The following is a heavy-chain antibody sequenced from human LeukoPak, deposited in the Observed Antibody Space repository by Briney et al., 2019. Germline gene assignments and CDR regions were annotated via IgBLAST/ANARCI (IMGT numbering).Heavy chain of an antibody. Sequence: PGGSLRLSCEDSGFTFRSYEMNWVRQAPGKGLEWIAYLSSSGSAFSYADSVKGRFTIARDNAKNSVYLEMNSLRAEDTAVYYCARDRAAGAYPWYFDYWGQGTLVTVSS. CDR1: GFTFRSYE. CDR2: LSSSGSAF. J-gene: IGHJ4*02. V-gene: IGHV3-48*03. CDR3: ARDRAAGAYPWYFDY. D-gene: IGHD3-16*01.